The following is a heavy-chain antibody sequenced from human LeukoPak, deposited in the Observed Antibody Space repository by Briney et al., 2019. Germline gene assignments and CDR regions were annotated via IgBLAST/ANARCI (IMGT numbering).Heavy chain of an antibody. V-gene: IGHV4-59*08. CDR1: GGSFSGYY. D-gene: IGHD5-12*01. J-gene: IGHJ5*02. CDR3: ARGYAP. Sequence: SETLSLTCAVYGGSFSGYYWSWIRQPPGKGLEWIAYVDYSGSANYNPSLKSRVTISVERLSNQLSLMVSSVTAADTAVYYCARGYAPWGQGILVTVSS. CDR2: VDYSGSA.